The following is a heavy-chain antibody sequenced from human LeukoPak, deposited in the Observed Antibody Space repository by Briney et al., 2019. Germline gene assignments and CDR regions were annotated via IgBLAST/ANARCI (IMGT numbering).Heavy chain of an antibody. CDR3: AKDDRYCSSTSCFLFDY. Sequence: GRSLRLSCAASGFTFSSYGMHWVRQAPGKGLEWVAVISYDGSNKYYADSVKGRFTISRDNSKNTLYLQMNSLRAEDTAVYYCAKDDRYCSSTSCFLFDYWGQGTLVTVSS. CDR2: ISYDGSNK. D-gene: IGHD2-2*01. J-gene: IGHJ4*02. V-gene: IGHV3-30*18. CDR1: GFTFSSYG.